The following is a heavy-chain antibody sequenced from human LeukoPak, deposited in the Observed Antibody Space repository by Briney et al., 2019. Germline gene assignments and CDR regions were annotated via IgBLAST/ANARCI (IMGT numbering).Heavy chain of an antibody. V-gene: IGHV4-34*01. CDR1: GGSFSGYY. Sequence: PSETLSLTCAVYGGSFSGYYWSWIRQPPGKGLEWIGEINHSGSTNYNPSLKSRVTISVDTSKNQFSLKLSSVTAADTAVYYCARGHGYSYGYDFDYWGQGTLVTVSS. J-gene: IGHJ4*02. CDR3: ARGHGYSYGYDFDY. CDR2: INHSGST. D-gene: IGHD5-18*01.